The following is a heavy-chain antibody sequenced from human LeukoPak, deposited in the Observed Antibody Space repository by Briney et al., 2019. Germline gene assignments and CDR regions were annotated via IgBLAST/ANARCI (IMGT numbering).Heavy chain of an antibody. V-gene: IGHV3-48*01. D-gene: IGHD4-17*01. CDR1: GFTFSNSG. J-gene: IGHJ4*02. CDR3: ARDTDYDGSFDY. CDR2: ISSSRSTT. Sequence: GGSLRLSCAVSGFTFSNSGMNWVRQAPGKGLEWVSYISSSRSTTYYADSVKGRFTISRDNAKNSLYLQMNSLRAEDTAVYYCARDTDYDGSFDYWGQGTLVTVSS.